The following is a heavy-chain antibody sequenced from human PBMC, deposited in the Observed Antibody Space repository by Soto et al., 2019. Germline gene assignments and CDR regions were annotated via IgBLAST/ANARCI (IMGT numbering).Heavy chain of an antibody. CDR1: GFTFSSYR. CDR2: ISRSSGTI. Sequence: EVQLVESGGCLVQPGGSLRLSCAASGFTFSSYRMYWVSQAPGKWLEWVSYISRSSGTIYYRDSVKGRFTISRDNAKNSLYLQMSGLRDDDTAVYYCARDTETGGSWGNFDYWGQGTLVTVSS. V-gene: IGHV3-48*02. D-gene: IGHD2-8*02. CDR3: ARDTETGGSWGNFDY. J-gene: IGHJ4*02.